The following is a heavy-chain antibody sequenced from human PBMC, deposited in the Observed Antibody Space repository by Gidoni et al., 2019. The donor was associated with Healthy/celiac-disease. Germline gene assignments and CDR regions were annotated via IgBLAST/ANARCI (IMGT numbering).Heavy chain of an antibody. CDR3: ARASRFSGSHIYYYYYMDV. CDR2: ISYDGSNK. J-gene: IGHJ6*03. Sequence: QVQLVESGGGVVQPGRSLRLSCAASGFTFSSYAMPWVRQAPGKVLEWVAVISYDGSNKYYADSVKGRFTISRDNSKNTLYLQMNSLRAEDTAVYYCARASRFSGSHIYYYYYMDVWGKGTTVTVSS. V-gene: IGHV3-30-3*01. CDR1: GFTFSSYA. D-gene: IGHD1-26*01.